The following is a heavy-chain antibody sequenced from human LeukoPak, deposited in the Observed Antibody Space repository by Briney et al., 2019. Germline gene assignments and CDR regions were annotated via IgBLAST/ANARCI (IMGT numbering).Heavy chain of an antibody. CDR3: ARSITMVRGVIAGVCDY. Sequence: SETLSLTCTASGGSISSSSYYWGWLRQPPGKRLEWIGSIYYSGSTYYNPSLKSRVTISVDTSKNQFSLKLSSVTAADTAVYYCARSITMVRGVIAGVCDYWGQGTLVTVSS. V-gene: IGHV4-39*01. D-gene: IGHD3-10*01. J-gene: IGHJ4*02. CDR2: IYYSGST. CDR1: GGSISSSSYY.